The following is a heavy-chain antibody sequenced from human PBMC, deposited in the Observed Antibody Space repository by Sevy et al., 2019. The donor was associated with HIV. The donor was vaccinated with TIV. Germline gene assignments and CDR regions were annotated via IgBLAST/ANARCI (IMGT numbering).Heavy chain of an antibody. V-gene: IGHV3-23*01. CDR1: GFNFNIYS. D-gene: IGHD2-8*01. J-gene: IGHJ4*02. Sequence: GGSLRLSCVASGFNFNIYSMSWVRQAPGKRLGWVSTLSFGCGRINHADSVQGRFTMSRDDYKKTVYLEMNSLRHEDTAVYYCAGEECTKPHDYWGQRPLVTVSS. CDR3: AGEECTKPHDY. CDR2: LSFGCGRI.